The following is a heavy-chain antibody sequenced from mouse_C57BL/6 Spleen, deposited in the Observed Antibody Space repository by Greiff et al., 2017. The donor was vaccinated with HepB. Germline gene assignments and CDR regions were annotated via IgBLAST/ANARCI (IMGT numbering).Heavy chain of an antibody. CDR2: IGPGSGST. D-gene: IGHD2-12*01. J-gene: IGHJ4*01. V-gene: IGHV1-77*01. CDR3: ARNENYCYPYYYSMDY. CDR1: GYTFTDYY. Sequence: VQLQQSGAELVKPGASVKISCKASGYTFTDYYINWVKQRPGQGLEWIGKIGPGSGSTYYNEKFKGKATLTADKSSSTAYMQLSSLTSEDSAVYFCARNENYCYPYYYSMDYWGQGTSVTVSS.